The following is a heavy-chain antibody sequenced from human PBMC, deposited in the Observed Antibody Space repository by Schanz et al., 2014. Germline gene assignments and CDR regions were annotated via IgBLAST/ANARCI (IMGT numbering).Heavy chain of an antibody. CDR1: GYTFTDYH. Sequence: QVRLVQSGAELKRPGASVKVSCKASGYTFTDYHIHWVRQAPGQGLEWLGWINPNSGATSSAQKFQGRVTMTRDTSSSTVYMQLSSLTSDDTAIYYCARVTTGYDSWGQGTLVTVSS. CDR3: ARVTTGYDS. CDR2: INPNSGAT. D-gene: IGHD5-12*01. V-gene: IGHV1-2*02. J-gene: IGHJ4*02.